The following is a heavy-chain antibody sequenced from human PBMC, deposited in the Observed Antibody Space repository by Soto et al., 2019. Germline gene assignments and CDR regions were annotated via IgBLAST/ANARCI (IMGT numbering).Heavy chain of an antibody. J-gene: IGHJ4*02. CDR1: GFSLSTSGVA. CDR3: AHSQRGPRDF. V-gene: IGHV2-5*02. Sequence: QITLKESGPTLVRPTQTLTLTCTFSGFSLSTSGVAVAWIRQPPGEALEWLALIYWDDDKRYNSSLKSRLPITTDTPKDQVVHTMTNMDPMHTATYFCAHSQRGPRDFWGPGILVTVSS. D-gene: IGHD5-12*01. CDR2: IYWDDDK.